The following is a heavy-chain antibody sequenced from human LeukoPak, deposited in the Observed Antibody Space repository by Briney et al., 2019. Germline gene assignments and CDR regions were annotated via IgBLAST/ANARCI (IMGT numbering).Heavy chain of an antibody. Sequence: GGSLRLSCAASGFTFSSYGMHWVRQAPGKGLEWVAFIRYDGSNKYYADSVKGRFTISRDNSKNTLYLQMNSLRAEDTAVYYCARGVAARRSNWFGPWGQGTLVTVSS. CDR2: IRYDGSNK. CDR1: GFTFSSYG. D-gene: IGHD6-6*01. V-gene: IGHV3-30*02. J-gene: IGHJ5*02. CDR3: ARGVAARRSNWFGP.